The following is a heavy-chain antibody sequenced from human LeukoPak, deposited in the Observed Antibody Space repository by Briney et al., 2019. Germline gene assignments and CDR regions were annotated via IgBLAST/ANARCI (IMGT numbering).Heavy chain of an antibody. V-gene: IGHV3-21*01. CDR1: GFTFSSYS. CDR3: ARDGSRYSGSYYFDY. Sequence: GGSLRLSCAASGFTFSSYSMNWVRQAPGKGPEWVSSISSSSSYIYYADSVKGRFTISRDNAKNSLYLQMNSLRAEDTAVYYCARDGSRYSGSYYFDYWGQGTLVTVSS. J-gene: IGHJ4*02. D-gene: IGHD2-21*01. CDR2: ISSSSSYI.